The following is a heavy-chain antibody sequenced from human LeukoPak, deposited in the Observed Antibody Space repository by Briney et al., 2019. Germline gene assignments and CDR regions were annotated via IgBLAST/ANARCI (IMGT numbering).Heavy chain of an antibody. J-gene: IGHJ6*02. CDR1: GFTFSSYS. D-gene: IGHD5-18*01. Sequence: GGSLRLSCAASGFTFSSYSMNWVRQAPGKGLEWVSYISSSSSTIYYADSVKGRFTISRDNAKNSLYLQMNSLRTEDTAVYYCAGDGKYSYGFYYYYGMDVWGQGTTVTISS. CDR3: AGDGKYSYGFYYYYGMDV. CDR2: ISSSSSTI. V-gene: IGHV3-48*04.